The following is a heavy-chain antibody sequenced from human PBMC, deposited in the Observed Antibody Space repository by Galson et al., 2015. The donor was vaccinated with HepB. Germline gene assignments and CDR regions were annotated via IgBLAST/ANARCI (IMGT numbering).Heavy chain of an antibody. Sequence: SVKVSCKVSGYTLTELSMHWVRQAPGKGLEWMGGFDPEDGETIYAQKFQGRVTMTEDTSTDTAYMELSSLRSEDTAVYYCATSLYDSSGYSPFDPWGQGTLVTVSS. J-gene: IGHJ5*02. D-gene: IGHD3-22*01. CDR2: FDPEDGET. CDR1: GYTLTELS. CDR3: ATSLYDSSGYSPFDP. V-gene: IGHV1-24*01.